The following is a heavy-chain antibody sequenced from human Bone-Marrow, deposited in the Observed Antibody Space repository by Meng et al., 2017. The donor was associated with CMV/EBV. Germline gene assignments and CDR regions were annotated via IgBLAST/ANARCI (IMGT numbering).Heavy chain of an antibody. D-gene: IGHD2-21*01. CDR1: GGSFSGYY. CDR3: ARRVRSSNWFDP. J-gene: IGHJ5*02. Sequence: GSLRLSCAVYGGSFSGYYWSWIRQPPGKGLEWIGEINHSGSTNYNPSLKSRVTISVDTSKNQFSLKLSSVTAADTAVYYCARRVRSSNWFDPWGQGTLVTVSS. CDR2: INHSGST. V-gene: IGHV4-34*01.